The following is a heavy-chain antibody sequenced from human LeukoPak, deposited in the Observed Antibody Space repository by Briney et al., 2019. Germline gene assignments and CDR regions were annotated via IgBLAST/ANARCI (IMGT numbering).Heavy chain of an antibody. J-gene: IGHJ5*02. CDR1: GGSFSGYY. CDR3: ARGRWDYYDSSGYQA. CDR2: INHSGST. D-gene: IGHD3-22*01. V-gene: IGHV4-34*01. Sequence: SETLSLTCAVYGGSFSGYYWSWIRQPPGKGLEWIGEINHSGSTNYNPSLKSRVTISVDTSKNQFSLKLSSVTAADTAVYYCARGRWDYYDSSGYQAWGQGTLVTVSS.